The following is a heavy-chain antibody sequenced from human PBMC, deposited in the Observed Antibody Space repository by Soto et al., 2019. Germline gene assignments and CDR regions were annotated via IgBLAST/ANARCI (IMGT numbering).Heavy chain of an antibody. Sequence: GGSLRLSCAASGFTFSSYGMHWVRQAPGKGLEWVAVISYDGSNKYYADSVKGRFTISRDNSKNTLYLQMNSLRAEDTAVYYCAKDLSAGTFPVRLDYWGQGTLVTVSS. V-gene: IGHV3-30*18. CDR1: GFTFSSYG. D-gene: IGHD6-13*01. J-gene: IGHJ4*02. CDR2: ISYDGSNK. CDR3: AKDLSAGTFPVRLDY.